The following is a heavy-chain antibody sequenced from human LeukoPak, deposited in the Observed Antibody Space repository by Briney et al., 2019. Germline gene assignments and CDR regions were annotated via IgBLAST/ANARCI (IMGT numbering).Heavy chain of an antibody. CDR1: GYTFTGYY. D-gene: IGHD6-13*01. CDR3: ARGAATGTLWYYYYYMDV. J-gene: IGHJ6*03. Sequence: ASVKVSCKASGYTFTGYYMHWVRQAPGQGPKWMGWINPNSGGTNYAQKLQGRVTMTRDTSISTAYMELSSLRSDGTAVYYCARGAATGTLWYYYYYMDVWGKGTTVTVSS. CDR2: INPNSGGT. V-gene: IGHV1-2*02.